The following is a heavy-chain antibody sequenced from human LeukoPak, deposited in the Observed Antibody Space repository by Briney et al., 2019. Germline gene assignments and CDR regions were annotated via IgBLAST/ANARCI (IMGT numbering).Heavy chain of an antibody. CDR1: GFNFSIYS. V-gene: IGHV3-23*01. CDR2: ISGSGGST. D-gene: IGHD1-26*01. CDR3: AKDAELLMAFDI. J-gene: IGHJ3*02. Sequence: GGSLRLSCAASGFNFSIYSMNWVRQAPGKGLEWVSAISGSGGSTYYADSVKGRFTISRDNSKNTLYLQMNSLRAEDTAVYYCAKDAELLMAFDIWGQGTMVTVSS.